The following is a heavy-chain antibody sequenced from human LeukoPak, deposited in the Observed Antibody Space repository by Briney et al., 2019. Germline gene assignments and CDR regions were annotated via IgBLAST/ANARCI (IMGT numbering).Heavy chain of an antibody. Sequence: PGGSLRLSCAASGFTFSSYRMSWVRQAPGKGLEWVANIKQDGSEKYYVDSVKGRFTISRDNAKNSLYLQMNSLRAEDTAVYYCARELMVYASAFFDYWGQGTLVTVSS. V-gene: IGHV3-7*01. CDR2: IKQDGSEK. J-gene: IGHJ4*02. D-gene: IGHD2-8*01. CDR1: GFTFSSYR. CDR3: ARELMVYASAFFDY.